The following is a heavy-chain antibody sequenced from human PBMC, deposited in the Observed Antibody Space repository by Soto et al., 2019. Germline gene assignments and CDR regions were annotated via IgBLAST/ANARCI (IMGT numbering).Heavy chain of an antibody. J-gene: IGHJ4*02. CDR1: GGSISSGGYY. Sequence: PSETLSLTCTVSGGSISSGGYYWSWIRQHPGKGLEWIGYIYYSGSTYYNPSLKSRVTISVDTSKNQFSLKLSSVTAADTAVYYCASSPDSNRWRFDYWGQGTLVTVSA. D-gene: IGHD6-13*01. CDR2: IYYSGST. CDR3: ASSPDSNRWRFDY. V-gene: IGHV4-31*03.